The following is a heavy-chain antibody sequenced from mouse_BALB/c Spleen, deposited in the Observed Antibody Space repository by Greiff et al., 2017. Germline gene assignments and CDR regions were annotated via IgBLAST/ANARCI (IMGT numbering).Heavy chain of an antibody. CDR2: ISSGGST. J-gene: IGHJ1*01. V-gene: IGHV5-6-5*01. Sequence: EVHLVESGGGLVKPGGSLKLSCAASGFTFSSYAMSWVRQTPEKRLEWVASISSGGSTYYPDSVKGRFTISRDNARNILYLQMSSLRSEDTAMYYCARGYYGRHDWYFDVWGAGTTVTVSS. CDR1: GFTFSSYA. D-gene: IGHD1-1*01. CDR3: ARGYYGRHDWYFDV.